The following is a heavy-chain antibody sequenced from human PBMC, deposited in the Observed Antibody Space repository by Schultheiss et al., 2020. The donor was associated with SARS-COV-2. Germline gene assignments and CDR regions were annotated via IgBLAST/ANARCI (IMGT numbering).Heavy chain of an antibody. CDR1: GTSLNHYY. CDR3: ARSGWDNDFWSGYHYDAFDI. D-gene: IGHD3-3*01. Sequence: SETLSLTCAVYGTSLNHYYWTWIRRPPGKGLEWIGYIYYSGSTNYNPSLKSRVTISVDTSKNQFSLKLSSVTAADTAVYYCARSGWDNDFWSGYHYDAFDIWGQGTMVTVSS. CDR2: IYYSGST. V-gene: IGHV4-59*08. J-gene: IGHJ3*02.